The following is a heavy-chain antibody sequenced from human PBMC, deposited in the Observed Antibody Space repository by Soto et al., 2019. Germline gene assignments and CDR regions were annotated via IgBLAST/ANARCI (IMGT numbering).Heavy chain of an antibody. V-gene: IGHV4-59*01. D-gene: IGHD3-16*01. Sequence: LSLTCTVSGGSISSYYWSWVRQPPGKGLEWIGYVSYSGSTNYNPSLKRRVTISVDTSKTQFSLKLSSVTAADTAVYYCARVSTSFDDWGQGTVVTVSS. CDR3: ARVSTSFDD. CDR2: VSYSGST. CDR1: GGSISSYY. J-gene: IGHJ4*02.